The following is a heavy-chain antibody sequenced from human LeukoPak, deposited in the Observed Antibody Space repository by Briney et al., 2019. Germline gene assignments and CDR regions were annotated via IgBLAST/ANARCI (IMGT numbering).Heavy chain of an antibody. Sequence: PSETLSLTCTVSGGSISSYYWSWIRQPAGKGLEWIGEINHSGSTNYNPSLKSRVTISVDTSKNQFSLKLSSVTAADTAVYYCARHRPAAHYFDYWGQGTLVTVSS. J-gene: IGHJ4*02. CDR1: GGSISSYY. V-gene: IGHV4-34*01. CDR3: ARHRPAAHYFDY. D-gene: IGHD1-14*01. CDR2: INHSGST.